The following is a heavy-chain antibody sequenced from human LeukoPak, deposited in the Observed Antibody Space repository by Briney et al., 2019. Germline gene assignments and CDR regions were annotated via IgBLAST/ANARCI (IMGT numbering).Heavy chain of an antibody. CDR1: GFTFSSYA. CDR3: AREFGVIPDY. J-gene: IGHJ4*02. V-gene: IGHV3-21*01. Sequence: SGGSLRLSCAASGFTFSSYAMSWVRQAPGKGLEWVSSISSSSSYIYYADSVKGRFTISRDNAKNSLYLQMNSLRAEDTAVYYCAREFGVIPDYWGQGTLVTVSS. CDR2: ISSSSSYI. D-gene: IGHD3-16*01.